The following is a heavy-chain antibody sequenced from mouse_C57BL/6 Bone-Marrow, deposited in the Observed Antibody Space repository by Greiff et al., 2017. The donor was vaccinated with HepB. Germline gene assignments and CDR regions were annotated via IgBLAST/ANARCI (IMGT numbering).Heavy chain of an antibody. CDR1: GYTFTSYG. CDR2: IYPRSGNT. D-gene: IGHD1-1*01. Sequence: VKLQESGAELARPGASVKLSCKASGYTFTSYGISWVKQRTGQGLEWIGEIYPRSGNTYYNEKFKGKATLTADKSSSTAYMELRSLTSEDSAVYFWARSHYYGSSPYWYFDVGGTVPTVTVSS. J-gene: IGHJ1*03. V-gene: IGHV1-81*01. CDR3: ARSHYYGSSPYWYFDV.